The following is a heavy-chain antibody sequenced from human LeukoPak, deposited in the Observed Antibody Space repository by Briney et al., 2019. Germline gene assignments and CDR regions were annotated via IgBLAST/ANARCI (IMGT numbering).Heavy chain of an antibody. J-gene: IGHJ4*02. Sequence: PGGSLRLSCAASGFTFSSYAMSWVRQAPGKGLEWVSAISGSGGSTYYADSVKGRFTISRDNSKNTLYLQMNSLRAEDTAVYYCAKMTLAYCGGDCYYDYRGQGTLVTVSS. D-gene: IGHD2-21*02. V-gene: IGHV3-23*01. CDR3: AKMTLAYCGGDCYYDY. CDR1: GFTFSSYA. CDR2: ISGSGGST.